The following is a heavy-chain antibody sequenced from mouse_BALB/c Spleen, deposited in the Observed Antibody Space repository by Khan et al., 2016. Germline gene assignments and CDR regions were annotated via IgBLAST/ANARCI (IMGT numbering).Heavy chain of an antibody. J-gene: IGHJ2*01. D-gene: IGHD2-14*01. Sequence: VQLKQSGAELVKPGASVKLSCTASGFNIKDTYMHWVKQRPEQGLEWIGRIDPANGNTKYDPKFQGKATITADTSSHTAYLQLNSLTSEDTAVYSCARGRYRVYFDYWGQDTTLAVSS. CDR3: ARGRYRVYFDY. CDR2: IDPANGNT. CDR1: GFNIKDTY. V-gene: IGHV14-3*02.